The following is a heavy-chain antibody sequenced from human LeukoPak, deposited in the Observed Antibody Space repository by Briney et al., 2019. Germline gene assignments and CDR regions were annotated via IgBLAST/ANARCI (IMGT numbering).Heavy chain of an antibody. Sequence: GRSLRLSCAASGFAFHDYAMHWVRQAPGKGLEWVSGINWNSGTIGYADSVKGRFTISRDNSKNTLYLQMNSLRAEDTAVYYCASSDYWGQGTLVTVSS. V-gene: IGHV3-9*01. CDR1: GFAFHDYA. CDR3: ASSDY. CDR2: INWNSGTI. D-gene: IGHD1-26*01. J-gene: IGHJ4*02.